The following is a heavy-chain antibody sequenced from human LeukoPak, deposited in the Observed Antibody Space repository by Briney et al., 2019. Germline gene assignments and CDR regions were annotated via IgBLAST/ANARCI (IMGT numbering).Heavy chain of an antibody. Sequence: PGGSLRLSCAASGFTVSGNYMSWVRQAPGKGLEWVSVIYSGGSTYYADSVKGRFTISRHNSKNTLYLQMNSLRAEDTAVYYCARDVAVKRSAYYGMDVWGQGTTVTVSS. CDR2: IYSGGST. J-gene: IGHJ6*02. V-gene: IGHV3-53*04. D-gene: IGHD2-15*01. CDR1: GFTVSGNY. CDR3: ARDVAVKRSAYYGMDV.